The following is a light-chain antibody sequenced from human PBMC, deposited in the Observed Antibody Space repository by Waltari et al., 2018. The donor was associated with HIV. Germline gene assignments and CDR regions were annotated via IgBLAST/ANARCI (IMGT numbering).Light chain of an antibody. CDR2: EVN. CDR1: STDIGSYNY. Sequence: QSALTQPPSASGSPGQSVTISCTGTSTDIGSYNYVSWYQQHPGKAPKLIIDEVNKRPSGFPGRFSGSKSGDTASLTVAGLQAEDEADYYCSSYAGSNIVVFGGGTKLTVL. CDR3: SSYAGSNIVV. V-gene: IGLV2-8*01. J-gene: IGLJ2*01.